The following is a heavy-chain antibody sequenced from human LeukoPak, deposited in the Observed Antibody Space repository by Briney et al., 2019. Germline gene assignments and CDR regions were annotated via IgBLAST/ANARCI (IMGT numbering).Heavy chain of an antibody. J-gene: IGHJ2*01. D-gene: IGHD3-16*01. Sequence: SQTLSLTCAISGDSVSSNSAGWNWIRQSPSRGLEWLGRTYYGSKWYNDYAVSVKSRITINPDTSKNQFSLHLNSVTPEDTAVYYCARAGVWGNWYFDLWGRGTLVTVSS. CDR2: TYYGSKWYN. V-gene: IGHV6-1*01. CDR1: GDSVSSNSAG. CDR3: ARAGVWGNWYFDL.